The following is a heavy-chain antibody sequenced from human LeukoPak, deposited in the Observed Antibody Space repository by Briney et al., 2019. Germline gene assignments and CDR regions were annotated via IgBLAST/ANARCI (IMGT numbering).Heavy chain of an antibody. V-gene: IGHV3-23*01. D-gene: IGHD5-18*01. CDR3: ARPPWTSGTMDTAMVIGAFDI. Sequence: GGSLRLSCAASGFTFSSYAMKWVRQAPGKGLEWVSSISGTGVTTYYADSVKGRFTISRDNSKSTLHLQMNSLRAEDTAVYYCARPPWTSGTMDTAMVIGAFDIWGQGTMVTVSS. CDR2: ISGTGVTT. CDR1: GFTFSSYA. J-gene: IGHJ3*02.